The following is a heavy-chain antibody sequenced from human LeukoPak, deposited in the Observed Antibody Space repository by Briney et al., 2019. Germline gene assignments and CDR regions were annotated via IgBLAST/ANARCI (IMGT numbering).Heavy chain of an antibody. CDR3: ARSANSGSYYLWFDP. D-gene: IGHD1-26*01. J-gene: IGHJ5*02. Sequence: ASVKVSCKASGGTFSSYAISWVRQVPGQGLEWMGGIIPIFGTANYAQKFQGRVTITADESTSTAYMELSSLRSEDTAVYYCARSANSGSYYLWFDPWGQGTLVTVSS. CDR1: GGTFSSYA. V-gene: IGHV1-69*13. CDR2: IIPIFGTA.